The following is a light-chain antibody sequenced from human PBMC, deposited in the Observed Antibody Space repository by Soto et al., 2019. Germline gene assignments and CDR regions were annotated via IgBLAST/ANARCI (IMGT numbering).Light chain of an antibody. CDR2: DAS. Sequence: EIVLTQSPATLSLSPGERATLSCRASQSVSSYLAWYQQKPGQAPRLLIYDASNRATGIPARFSGSGSGTDFTLTISSLEAEDFAVYYCQQRSKWPPTFGQGNKVEIK. CDR3: QQRSKWPPT. J-gene: IGKJ1*01. V-gene: IGKV3-11*01. CDR1: QSVSSY.